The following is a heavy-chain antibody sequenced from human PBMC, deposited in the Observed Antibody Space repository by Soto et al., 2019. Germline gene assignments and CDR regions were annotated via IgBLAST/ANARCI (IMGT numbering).Heavy chain of an antibody. CDR3: ARGNCSGDTWFFGGTQ. CDR1: GFVFNSHW. Sequence: EVHLAESGGGLVQPGGSLRLSCAASGFVFNSHWMHWVRQAPGKGLVWVARINSGGSRTNYADSVKGRFTISRDNAKDTLYLDMSSLRVADTAIYYCARGNCSGDTWFFGGTQWGQGTLVTVAS. CDR2: INSGGSRT. D-gene: IGHD2-21*02. J-gene: IGHJ4*02. V-gene: IGHV3-74*01.